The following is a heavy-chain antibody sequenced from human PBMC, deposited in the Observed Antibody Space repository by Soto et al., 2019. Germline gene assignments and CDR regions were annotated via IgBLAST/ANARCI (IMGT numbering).Heavy chain of an antibody. CDR1: GYSFTGYW. CDR3: TRRASSSFYHFDF. V-gene: IGHV5-10-1*01. Sequence: GESLKISCQASGYSFTGYWITWVRQMPGKGLEWMATIDPSDSYVDYSPSFRGHVTFSVDRSITTVYLQWNSLKASDSAMYFCTRRASSSFYHFDFWGRGALVTVSS. J-gene: IGHJ4*02. CDR2: IDPSDSYV. D-gene: IGHD2-2*01.